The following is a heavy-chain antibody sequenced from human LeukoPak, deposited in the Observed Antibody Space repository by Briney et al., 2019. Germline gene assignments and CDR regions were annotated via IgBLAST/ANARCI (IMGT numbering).Heavy chain of an antibody. D-gene: IGHD2-15*01. CDR2: ISGSGGST. J-gene: IGHJ5*02. CDR3: AKNDIVVVVAATRRFDP. CDR1: GFAFSSYA. V-gene: IGHV3-23*01. Sequence: GGSLRLSCAASGFAFSSYAMSWVRQAPGKGLEWVSAISGSGGSTYYADSVEGRFTISRDNSKNTLYLQMNSLRAEDTAVYYCAKNDIVVVVAATRRFDPWGQGTLVTVSS.